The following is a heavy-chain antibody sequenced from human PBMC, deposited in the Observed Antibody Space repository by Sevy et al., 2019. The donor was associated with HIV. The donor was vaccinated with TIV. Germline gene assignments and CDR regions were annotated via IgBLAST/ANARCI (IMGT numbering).Heavy chain of an antibody. J-gene: IGHJ6*02. CDR1: GFTFSSYE. V-gene: IGHV3-48*03. CDR3: ARDRVQYYYDSSGYFHYYYYYGMDV. D-gene: IGHD3-22*01. Sequence: GGSLRLSCAASGFTFSSYEMNWVRQAPGKGLEWVSYISSSGSTIYYADSVKGRFTIYRDNAKNSLYLQMNSLRAEDTAVYYCARDRVQYYYDSSGYFHYYYYYGMDVWGQGTTVTVSS. CDR2: ISSSGSTI.